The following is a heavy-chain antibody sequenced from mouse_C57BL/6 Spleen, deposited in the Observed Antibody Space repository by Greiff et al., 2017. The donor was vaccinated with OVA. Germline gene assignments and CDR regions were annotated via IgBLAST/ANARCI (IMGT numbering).Heavy chain of an antibody. V-gene: IGHV1-64*01. D-gene: IGHD2-5*01. CDR2: IHPNSGST. Sequence: QVQLKQPGAELVKPGASVKLSCKASGYTFTSYWMHWVKQRPGQGLEWIGMIHPNSGSTNYNEKFKSKATLTVDKSSSTAYMQLSSLTSEDSAVYYCAREIYSNPRYFDVWGTGTTVTVSS. CDR3: AREIYSNPRYFDV. CDR1: GYTFTSYW. J-gene: IGHJ1*03.